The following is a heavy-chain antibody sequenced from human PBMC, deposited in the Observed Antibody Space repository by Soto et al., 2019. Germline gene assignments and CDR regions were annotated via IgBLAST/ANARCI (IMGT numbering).Heavy chain of an antibody. CDR1: GFTFIGSA. CDR3: TRGYSGYDYYYYYGMDV. J-gene: IGHJ6*02. D-gene: IGHD5-12*01. Sequence: GGSLRLSCAASGFTFIGSAMHWGRQASGKGLEWVGRIRSKANSYATAYAASVKGRFTISRDDSKNTAYLQMNSLKTEDTAVYYCTRGYSGYDYYYYYGMDVWGQGTTVTVSS. V-gene: IGHV3-73*01. CDR2: IRSKANSYAT.